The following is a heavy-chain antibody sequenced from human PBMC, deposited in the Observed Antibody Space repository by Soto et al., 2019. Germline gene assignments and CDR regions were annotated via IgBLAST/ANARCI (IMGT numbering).Heavy chain of an antibody. D-gene: IGHD3-10*01. Sequence: PGGSLRLSCAAAGFTFSSYAMSWVRQAPGKGLERVSVISGSGGSTYYADSVKGRFTISRDNSKNTLYLQMNSLRAEDTAVYYCAKRGSGSYYDYWGQGTLVTVSS. CDR3: AKRGSGSYYDY. CDR1: GFTFSSYA. CDR2: ISGSGGST. V-gene: IGHV3-23*01. J-gene: IGHJ4*02.